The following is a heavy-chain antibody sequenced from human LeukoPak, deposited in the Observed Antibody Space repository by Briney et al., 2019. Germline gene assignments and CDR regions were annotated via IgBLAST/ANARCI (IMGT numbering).Heavy chain of an antibody. Sequence: QASGTLSLTCAVSGGSISSSNWWSWVRQAPGKGLEWVSIIYSVDNIYYADSVKGRFTISRDNSKNTLYLQMKNLRAEDTAVYYCATSGYFYRGAFDYWGQGTLVTVSS. D-gene: IGHD3-22*01. CDR2: IYSVDNI. CDR3: ATSGYFYRGAFDY. J-gene: IGHJ4*02. V-gene: IGHV3-53*01. CDR1: GGSISSSNW.